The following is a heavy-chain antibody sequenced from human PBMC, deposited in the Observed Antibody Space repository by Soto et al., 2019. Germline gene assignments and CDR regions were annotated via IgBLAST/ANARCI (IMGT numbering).Heavy chain of an antibody. CDR2: INPNSGGT. Sequence: ASVKVSCKASGYTFTGYYMHWVRQAPGQGLEWMGWINPNSGGTNYAQKFQGRVTMTRDTSISTAYMELSRLRSDDTAVYYCARGRGRYCSSTSCPYCGDYPYYFDYWGQGTLVTVSS. CDR3: ARGRGRYCSSTSCPYCGDYPYYFDY. CDR1: GYTFTGYY. D-gene: IGHD2-2*01. V-gene: IGHV1-2*02. J-gene: IGHJ4*02.